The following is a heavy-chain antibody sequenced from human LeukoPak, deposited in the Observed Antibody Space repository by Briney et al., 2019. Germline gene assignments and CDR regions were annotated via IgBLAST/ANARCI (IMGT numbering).Heavy chain of an antibody. D-gene: IGHD3-22*01. CDR2: IKQDGSEK. CDR1: GFTFSSYW. Sequence: GGSLRLSCAASGFTFSSYWMSWARQAPGKGLEWVANIKQDGSEKYYVDSVKGRFTISRDNAKNSLYLQMNSLRAEDTAVYYCARDLIDYDSSGYGNDAFDIWGQGTMVTVSS. J-gene: IGHJ3*02. CDR3: ARDLIDYDSSGYGNDAFDI. V-gene: IGHV3-7*01.